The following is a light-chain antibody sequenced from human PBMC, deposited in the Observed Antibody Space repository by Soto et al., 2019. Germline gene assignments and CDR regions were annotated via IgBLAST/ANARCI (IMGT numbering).Light chain of an antibody. CDR1: QGITNS. CDR2: AAS. J-gene: IGKJ3*01. CDR3: QKYNSAPFT. Sequence: DIQMTQSPSSLSASVGDRVTITCRASQGITNSLAWYQQKPGKIPQLLIYAASTLQSGVPSRFSGSGSGTDCTLTISSLQPEDVATYYGQKYNSAPFTFGPGTKVDIK. V-gene: IGKV1-27*01.